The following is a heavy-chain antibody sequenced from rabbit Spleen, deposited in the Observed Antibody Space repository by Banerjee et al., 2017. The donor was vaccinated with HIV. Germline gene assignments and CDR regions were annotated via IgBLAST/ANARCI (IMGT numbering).Heavy chain of an antibody. D-gene: IGHD6-1*01. V-gene: IGHV1S45*01. Sequence: EQLEESGGGLVKPKGSLALTCKASGVSFSDKDVMCWVHQAPGKGLEWIACVYAGNNGGTYYASWAKGRFTISKTSSTAVTLQMTSLTAADTATYFFARNGGMLDYKLWGPGTLVTVS. CDR1: GVSFSDKDV. CDR2: VYAGNNGGT. CDR3: ARNGGMLDYKL. J-gene: IGHJ4*01.